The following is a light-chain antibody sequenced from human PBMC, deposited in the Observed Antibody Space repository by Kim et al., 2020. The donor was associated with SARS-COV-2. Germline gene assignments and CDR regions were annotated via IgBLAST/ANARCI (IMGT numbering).Light chain of an antibody. Sequence: AIQMTQSQSSLSASVGDRVTITCRASQGIRNDLGWYQQKPGRAPNLLIYATSTLQSGVPSRFSGSGSGTDFTLTISSLQPEDVATYYCLQDYDYPLTFGGGTKVDIK. CDR2: ATS. CDR3: LQDYDYPLT. V-gene: IGKV1-6*01. J-gene: IGKJ4*01. CDR1: QGIRND.